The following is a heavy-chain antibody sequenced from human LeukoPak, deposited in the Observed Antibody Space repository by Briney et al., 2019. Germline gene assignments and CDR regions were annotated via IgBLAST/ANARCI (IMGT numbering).Heavy chain of an antibody. Sequence: LTGGSLRLSCAASGFTFRNYAMSWVRQAPGKGLEWVSVISGTGFIGTGIYYADPVKGRFTISRDNSKNTLYLQMNSLRAEDTAVYYCARDGAEGIIVSWFDPWGQGTLVTVSS. CDR2: ISGTGFIGTGI. J-gene: IGHJ5*02. D-gene: IGHD3-16*02. CDR1: GFTFRNYA. V-gene: IGHV3-23*01. CDR3: ARDGAEGIIVSWFDP.